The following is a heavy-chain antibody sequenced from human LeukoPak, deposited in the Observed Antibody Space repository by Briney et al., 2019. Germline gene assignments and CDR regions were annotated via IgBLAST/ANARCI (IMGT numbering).Heavy chain of an antibody. V-gene: IGHV3-74*03. J-gene: IGHJ4*02. CDR3: GRGTGGYGPGSYDY. CDR2: ISPDGSST. Sequence: PGGSLRLSCAASGFTFSTYWMHWVRQAPGKGLEWVSRISPDGSSTTYADSVEDRFTISRDNAKHSLYLQMNSLRAEDTAVYYWGRGTGGYGPGSYDYCGQGAMVSVS. CDR1: GFTFSTYW. D-gene: IGHD3-10*01.